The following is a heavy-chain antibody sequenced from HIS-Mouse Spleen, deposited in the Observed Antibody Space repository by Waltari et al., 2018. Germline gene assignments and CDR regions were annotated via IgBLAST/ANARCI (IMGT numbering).Heavy chain of an antibody. V-gene: IGHV3-30*18. J-gene: IGHJ4*02. Sequence: QVQLVESGGGVVQPGRSLRLSCASSGCTVSRYGMHWVRQAPGKGLEWVAVISYDGSNKYYADSVKGRFTISRDNSKNTLYLQMNSLRAEDTAVYYCAKASSGWLDYWGQGTLVTVSS. D-gene: IGHD6-19*01. CDR1: GCTVSRYG. CDR3: AKASSGWLDY. CDR2: ISYDGSNK.